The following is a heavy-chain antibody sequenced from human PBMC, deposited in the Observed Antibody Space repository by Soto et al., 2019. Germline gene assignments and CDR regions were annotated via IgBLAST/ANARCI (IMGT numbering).Heavy chain of an antibody. J-gene: IGHJ4*02. Sequence: GASVKVSCKASGYTFTSYGISCVRQAPGQGLEWMGWISAYNGNTNYAQKLQGRVTMTTDTSTSTAYMELRSLRSDDTAVYYCARDEDAAMPHFFDYWGQGTPVTSPQ. V-gene: IGHV1-18*04. CDR3: ARDEDAAMPHFFDY. CDR2: ISAYNGNT. D-gene: IGHD5-18*01. CDR1: GYTFTSYG.